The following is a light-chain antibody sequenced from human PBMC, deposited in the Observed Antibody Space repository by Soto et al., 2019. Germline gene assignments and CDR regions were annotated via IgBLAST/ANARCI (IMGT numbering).Light chain of an antibody. CDR3: QYCTDYSWP. CDR1: QTHIAY. V-gene: IGKV1-5*01. Sequence: DVHLTQSPSTLSASVGDRVTITCRASQTHIAYLAWYQQKPGTAPKLLIYDTSSLETGVPSRFSGSRYPTHFTLTISRLQPDDFATYYCQYCTDYSWPLGKGTK. J-gene: IGKJ1*01. CDR2: DTS.